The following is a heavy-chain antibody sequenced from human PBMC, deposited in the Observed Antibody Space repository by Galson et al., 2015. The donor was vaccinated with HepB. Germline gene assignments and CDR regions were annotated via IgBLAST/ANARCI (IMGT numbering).Heavy chain of an antibody. CDR3: AKDLAVTTPSGAFDI. J-gene: IGHJ3*02. V-gene: IGHV3-30*18. D-gene: IGHD4-17*01. CDR1: GFTFSNYG. Sequence: SLRLSCATSGFTFSNYGMHWVRQAPGKGLEWVAVISYDGDNKYYADSVKGRFTISRDDSKNTLFLQMKSLRSEDTAVYYCAKDLAVTTPSGAFDIWGQGTMVTVSS. CDR2: ISYDGDNK.